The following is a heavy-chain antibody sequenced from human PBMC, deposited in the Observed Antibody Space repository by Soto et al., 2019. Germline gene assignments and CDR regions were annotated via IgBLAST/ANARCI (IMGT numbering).Heavy chain of an antibody. D-gene: IGHD3-10*01. V-gene: IGHV4-4*07. CDR2: VYSSGTT. CDR1: GGSINSYW. Sequence: PSETLSLTCNVSGGSINSYWWSWIRQPAGKGLEWIGRVYSSGTTDCNPSLNSRVTMSIETSKNQFSLKLSSVTAADTAVYYCARDIGSYAYGEGYWGQGIQVTVSS. J-gene: IGHJ4*02. CDR3: ARDIGSYAYGEGY.